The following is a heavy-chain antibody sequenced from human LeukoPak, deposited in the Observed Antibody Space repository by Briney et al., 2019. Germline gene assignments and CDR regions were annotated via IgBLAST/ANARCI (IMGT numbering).Heavy chain of an antibody. CDR3: ARHYWDDTNYYYYYYMDV. J-gene: IGHJ6*03. CDR2: IYYSGST. Sequence: SETLSLTCTVSGGSISSSSYYWGWIRQPPGKGLEWIGSIYYSGSTYYNPPLKSRVTISVDTSKNQFSLKLSSVAAADTAVYYCARHYWDDTNYYYYYYMDVWGKGTTVTVSS. V-gene: IGHV4-39*01. D-gene: IGHD1-1*01. CDR1: GGSISSSSYY.